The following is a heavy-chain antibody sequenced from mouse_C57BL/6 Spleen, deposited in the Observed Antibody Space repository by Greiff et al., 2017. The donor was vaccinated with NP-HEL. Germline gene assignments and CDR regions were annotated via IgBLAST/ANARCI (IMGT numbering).Heavy chain of an antibody. J-gene: IGHJ3*01. D-gene: IGHD2-2*01. CDR1: GYTFTSYW. CDR3: ARSTMVTTRFAY. CDR2: IDPSDSET. V-gene: IGHV1-52*01. Sequence: VQLQQPGAELVRPGSSVKLSCKASGYTFTSYWMHCVKQRPIQGLEWIGNIDPSDSETHYNQKFKDKATLTVDKSSSTAYMQLSSLTSEDSAVYYCARSTMVTTRFAYWGQGTLVTVSA.